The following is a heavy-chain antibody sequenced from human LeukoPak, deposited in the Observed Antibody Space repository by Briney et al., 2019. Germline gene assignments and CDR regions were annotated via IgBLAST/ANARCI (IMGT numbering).Heavy chain of an antibody. Sequence: GGSLRLSCAASGFTLSSYAMSWVRQAPGRGLEWVSAITGGGDTTYYADSVKGRFTISRDNSKNTLYLQMNNLRAEDTAIYYCAKAANYDILTGYYLDYWGQGTLVTVSS. J-gene: IGHJ4*02. CDR2: ITGGGDTT. CDR3: AKAANYDILTGYYLDY. CDR1: GFTLSSYA. V-gene: IGHV3-23*01. D-gene: IGHD3-9*01.